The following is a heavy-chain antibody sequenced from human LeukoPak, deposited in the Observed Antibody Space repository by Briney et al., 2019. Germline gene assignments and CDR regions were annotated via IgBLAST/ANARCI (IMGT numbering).Heavy chain of an antibody. CDR2: VNPNSGGT. V-gene: IGHV1-2*02. CDR1: GYTFTGYY. CDR3: ARDPDIVVVVATKYYFDY. Sequence: ASVKVSCKASGYTFTGYYMHWVRQAPGQGLEWMGWVNPNSGGTNYAQKFQGRVTMTRDTSISTAYMELSRLRSDDTAVYYCARDPDIVVVVATKYYFDYWGQGNLVTVSS. D-gene: IGHD2-15*01. J-gene: IGHJ4*02.